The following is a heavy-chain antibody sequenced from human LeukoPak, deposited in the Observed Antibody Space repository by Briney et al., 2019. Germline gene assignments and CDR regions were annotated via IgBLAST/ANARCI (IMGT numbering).Heavy chain of an antibody. J-gene: IGHJ4*02. CDR1: GFTFSSYS. Sequence: GGSLRLSCEASGFTFSSYSMNWVRQAPGKGLEWVSSISSSSYIYYADSVKGRFTISRDNAKNSLYLQMNSLRAEDTAVYYCARDYYYDSSGYHYWGQGTLVTVSS. CDR3: ARDYYYDSSGYHY. D-gene: IGHD3-22*01. CDR2: ISSSSYI. V-gene: IGHV3-21*01.